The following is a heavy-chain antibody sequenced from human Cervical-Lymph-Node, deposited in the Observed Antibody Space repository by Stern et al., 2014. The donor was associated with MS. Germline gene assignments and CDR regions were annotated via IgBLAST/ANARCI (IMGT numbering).Heavy chain of an antibody. V-gene: IGHV1-69*01. J-gene: IGHJ3*02. CDR3: ATPLDYGGNSLAAFDI. CDR2: IIPIFGTA. Sequence: VQLEESGAEVKKPGSSVKVSCKASGGTFSSYAISWVRQAPGQGLEWMGGIIPIFGTANYAQKFQGRVTITADESTSTAYMELSSLRSEDTAVYYCATPLDYGGNSLAAFDIWGQGTMVTVSS. CDR1: GGTFSSYA. D-gene: IGHD4-23*01.